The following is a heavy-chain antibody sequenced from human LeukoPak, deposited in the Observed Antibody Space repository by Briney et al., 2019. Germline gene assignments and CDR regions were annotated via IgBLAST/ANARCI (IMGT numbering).Heavy chain of an antibody. D-gene: IGHD6-13*01. V-gene: IGHV4-39*07. Sequence: SETLSLTCTVSGGSISSSSYYWGWIRQPPGKGREWIGSIYYSGSTYYNPSLKSRVTISVDTSKNQFSLKLSSVTAADTAVYYCARVEQLVRGDYFDYWGQGTLVTVSS. CDR2: IYYSGST. CDR3: ARVEQLVRGDYFDY. J-gene: IGHJ4*02. CDR1: GGSISSSSYY.